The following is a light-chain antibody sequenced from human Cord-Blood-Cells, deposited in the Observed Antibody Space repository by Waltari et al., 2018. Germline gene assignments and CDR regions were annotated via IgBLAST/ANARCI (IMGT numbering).Light chain of an antibody. CDR3: QQYNNWPQGPRT. J-gene: IGKJ2*01. Sequence: EIVMTQSPATLSVSPGERATLSCRASQSVSSNLAWYQQKPGQAPRLLIYVPSTRATGIPARFSGSGSGTEFTLTISSLQSEDFAVYYCQQYNNWPQGPRTFGQGTKLEIK. V-gene: IGKV3-15*01. CDR1: QSVSSN. CDR2: VPS.